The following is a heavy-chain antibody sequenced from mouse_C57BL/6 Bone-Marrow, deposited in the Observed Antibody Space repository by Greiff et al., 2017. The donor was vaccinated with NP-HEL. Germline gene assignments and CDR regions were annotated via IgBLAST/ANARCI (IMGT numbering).Heavy chain of an antibody. V-gene: IGHV1-26*01. Sequence: EVKLVESGPELVKPGASVKISCKASGYTFTDYYMNWVKQSHGKSLEWIGDINPNNGGTSYNQKFKGKATLTVDKSSSTAYMELRSLTSEDSAVYYCATYGPDWYFDVWGTGTTVTVSS. CDR1: GYTFTDYY. J-gene: IGHJ1*03. D-gene: IGHD1-1*02. CDR3: ATYGPDWYFDV. CDR2: INPNNGGT.